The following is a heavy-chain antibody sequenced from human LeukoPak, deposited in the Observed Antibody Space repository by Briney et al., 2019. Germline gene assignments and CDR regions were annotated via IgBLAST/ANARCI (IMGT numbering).Heavy chain of an antibody. J-gene: IGHJ4*02. CDR2: ISAYNGNT. V-gene: IGHV1-18*01. CDR3: ARVLLDTGGYDYGGYFDY. Sequence: ASVKVSCKASGYTFTSYGISWVRQAPGQGLEWMGWISAYNGNTNYAQKLQGRVTMTTDTSTSIAYMELRSLRSDDTAVYYCARVLLDTGGYDYGGYFDYWGQGTLVTVSS. CDR1: GYTFTSYG. D-gene: IGHD5-12*01.